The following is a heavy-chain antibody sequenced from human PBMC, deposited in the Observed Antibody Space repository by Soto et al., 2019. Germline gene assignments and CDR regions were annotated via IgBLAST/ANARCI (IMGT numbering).Heavy chain of an antibody. J-gene: IGHJ5*02. V-gene: IGHV1-69*13. D-gene: IGHD1-20*01. Sequence: SVKVSCKASGGTFSSYAISWVRQAPGQGLEWMGGIIPIFGTANYAQKFQGRVTITADESTSTAYMELSSLRSEDTAVYYCARITRLPNWFDPWGQGTLVTVSS. CDR2: IIPIFGTA. CDR3: ARITRLPNWFDP. CDR1: GGTFSSYA.